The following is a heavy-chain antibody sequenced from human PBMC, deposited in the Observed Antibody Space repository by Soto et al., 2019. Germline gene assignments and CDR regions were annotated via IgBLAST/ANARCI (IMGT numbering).Heavy chain of an antibody. CDR2: MNPNSGNT. CDR3: TLKKGIVVVPAAKSYYYMDV. V-gene: IGHV1-8*01. CDR1: GYTFTSYD. D-gene: IGHD2-2*01. Sequence: ASVKVSCKASGYTFTSYDINWVRQATGQGLEWMGWMNPNSGNTGYAQKFQGRVTMTRNTSISTAYMELSSLRSEDTAVYYCTLKKGIVVVPAAKSYYYMDVWGKGTTVTAP. J-gene: IGHJ6*03.